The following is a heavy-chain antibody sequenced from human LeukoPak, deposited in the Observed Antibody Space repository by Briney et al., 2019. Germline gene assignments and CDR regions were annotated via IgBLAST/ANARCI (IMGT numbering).Heavy chain of an antibody. CDR1: GYTFTSYF. CDR3: ARDPAFLEWSYFDY. CDR2: LNPSGGST. V-gene: IGHV1-46*01. Sequence: RASVKVSCKASGYTFTSYFMHWVRQAPGQGLEWMGILNPSGGSTSYAQKFQGRVTMTSDTSTSTVYMELNSLRAEDTAVYYCARDPAFLEWSYFDYWGQGTLVTVSS. D-gene: IGHD3-3*02. J-gene: IGHJ4*02.